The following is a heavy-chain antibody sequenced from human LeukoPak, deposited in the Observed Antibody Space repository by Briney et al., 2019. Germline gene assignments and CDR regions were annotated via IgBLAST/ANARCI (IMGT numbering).Heavy chain of an antibody. J-gene: IGHJ4*02. CDR2: IYYDGSEK. D-gene: IGHD2-15*01. V-gene: IGHV3-33*01. CDR1: GLTFRNYG. Sequence: PGGSLRLFCAVSGLTFRNYGMHWVRQAPGKGLEWVAIIYYDGSEKYYVDSVKGRFTISRDNSKNTLYLQMNSLRAEDTALYYCASGRGGRGGINYFDYWGQGTLVTVSS. CDR3: ASGRGGRGGINYFDY.